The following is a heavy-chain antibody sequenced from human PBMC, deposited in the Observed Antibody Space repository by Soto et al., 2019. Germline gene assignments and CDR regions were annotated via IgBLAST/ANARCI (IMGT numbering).Heavy chain of an antibody. CDR1: GFTFSSYS. CDR2: ISSSSSTI. D-gene: IGHD6-19*01. Sequence: PGGSLRLSCAASGFTFSSYSMNWFRQAPGKGLEWVSYISSSSSTIYYADSVKGRFTISRDNAKNSLYLQMNSLRDEDTAVYYCARGRVPYSSGWYNSDYYYYGMDVWGQGTTVTVSS. CDR3: ARGRVPYSSGWYNSDYYYYGMDV. J-gene: IGHJ6*02. V-gene: IGHV3-48*02.